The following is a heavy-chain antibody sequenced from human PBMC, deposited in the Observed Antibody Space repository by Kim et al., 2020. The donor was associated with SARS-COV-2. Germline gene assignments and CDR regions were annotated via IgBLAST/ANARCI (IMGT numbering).Heavy chain of an antibody. J-gene: IGHJ4*02. CDR2: IYYSGST. CDR3: ARSSSPKYSSSWYPFDY. D-gene: IGHD6-13*01. CDR1: GGSISSYY. Sequence: SETLSLTCTVSGGSISSYYWSWIRQPPGKGLEWIGYIYYSGSTNYNPSLKSRVTISVDTSKNQFSLKLSSVTAADTAVYYCARSSSPKYSSSWYPFDYWGQGTLVTVSS. V-gene: IGHV4-59*01.